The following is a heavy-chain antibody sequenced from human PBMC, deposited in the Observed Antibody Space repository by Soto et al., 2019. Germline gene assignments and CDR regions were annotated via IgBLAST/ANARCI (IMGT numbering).Heavy chain of an antibody. CDR3: ENIQYGSLDY. Sequence: PGGSLRLSCAGSGFSFGSYEMNWVRQAPGNGLEWVSFISHNSDYTNYADSVRGRFTISRGNEKSSIYLQMNSMRADDPAVYYCENIQYGSLDYWGQGTLVTVSS. CDR2: ISHNSDYT. V-gene: IGHV3-21*05. D-gene: IGHD4-17*01. CDR1: GFSFGSYE. J-gene: IGHJ4*02.